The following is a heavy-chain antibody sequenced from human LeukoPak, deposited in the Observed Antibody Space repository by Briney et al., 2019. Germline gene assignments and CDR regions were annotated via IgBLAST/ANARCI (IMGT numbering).Heavy chain of an antibody. CDR1: GFTFTNYA. CDR3: ARIMITFGGVIVLGAFDI. V-gene: IGHV3-53*01. J-gene: IGHJ3*02. Sequence: GGSLRLSCAASGFTFTNYAMSWARQTPGKGLEWVSVIYSGGSTYYADSVKGRFTISRDNSKNTLYLQMNSLRAEDTAVYYCARIMITFGGVIVLGAFDIWGQGTMVTVSS. D-gene: IGHD3-16*02. CDR2: IYSGGST.